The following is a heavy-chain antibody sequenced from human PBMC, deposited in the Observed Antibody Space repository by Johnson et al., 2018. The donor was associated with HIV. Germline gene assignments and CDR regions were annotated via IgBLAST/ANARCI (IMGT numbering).Heavy chain of an antibody. CDR3: ARDLGIAVAGQIGYDAFDI. CDR1: GFTFSSYD. D-gene: IGHD6-19*01. V-gene: IGHV3-13*01. CDR2: IGTAGDT. J-gene: IGHJ3*02. Sequence: VQLVESGGGLIQPGGSLRLSCAASGFTFSSYDMHWVRQATGKGLEWVSAIGTAGDTYYPGSVKGRFTISRENAENSLYLQMNSLRVEDTALYYCARDLGIAVAGQIGYDAFDIWGQGTMVTVSS.